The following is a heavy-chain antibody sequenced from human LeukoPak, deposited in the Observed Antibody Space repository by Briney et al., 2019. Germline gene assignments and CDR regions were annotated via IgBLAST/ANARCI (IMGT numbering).Heavy chain of an antibody. CDR2: IYHSEST. CDR3: ASGEPRYSSRIVVGDN. J-gene: IGHJ4*02. V-gene: IGHV4-4*02. CDR1: GGSISSSNW. Sequence: SETLSLTCAVSGGSISSSNWWSWVRQPPGKGLEWIGEIYHSESTYYNPSLKSRVTISVDTSKNQLSLKVSSVTAADTAVYYCASGEPRYSSRIVVGDNWGQGTLVTVSS. D-gene: IGHD3-22*01.